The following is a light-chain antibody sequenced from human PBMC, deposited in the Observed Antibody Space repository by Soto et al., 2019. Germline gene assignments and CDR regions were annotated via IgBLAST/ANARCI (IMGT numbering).Light chain of an antibody. J-gene: IGLJ2*01. CDR3: LLSYSDTRSGV. V-gene: IGLV7-46*01. CDR2: ETS. Sequence: QSVVTQEPSLTVSPGGTVTLTCGCSTGAVTSSHYPYWFQQKPGQAPRTLIYETSNKYSWTPARFSGSLLGDKAALTLSGAQPEHEAEYYCLLSYSDTRSGVFGGGTKLTVL. CDR1: TGAVTSSHY.